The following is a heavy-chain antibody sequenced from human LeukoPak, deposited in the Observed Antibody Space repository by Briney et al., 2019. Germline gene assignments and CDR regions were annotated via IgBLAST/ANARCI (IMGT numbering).Heavy chain of an antibody. CDR1: GFTFSSYA. Sequence: GGSLRLSCAASGFTFSSYAMHWVRQAPGKGLEWVAVISYDGSNKYYADSVKGRFTISRDNSKNTLYLQMNSLRAEDTAVYYCARDLDSSGWYRDYWGQGTLVTVSS. J-gene: IGHJ4*02. CDR3: ARDLDSSGWYRDY. CDR2: ISYDGSNK. D-gene: IGHD6-19*01. V-gene: IGHV3-30*14.